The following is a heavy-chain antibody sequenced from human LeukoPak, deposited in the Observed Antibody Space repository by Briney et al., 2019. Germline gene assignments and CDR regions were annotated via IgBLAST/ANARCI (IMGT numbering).Heavy chain of an antibody. CDR3: ARGIDHDY. V-gene: IGHV3-30-3*01. J-gene: IGHJ4*02. Sequence: PGGSLRLSCAASGFTFSSYAMHWVRQAPGKGLEWVAVISYDGSNKYYADSVKGRFTISRDNSKNTLYLQMNSLRAEDTAVYYCARGIDHDYWGQGTLVTVSS. D-gene: IGHD6-13*01. CDR2: ISYDGSNK. CDR1: GFTFSSYA.